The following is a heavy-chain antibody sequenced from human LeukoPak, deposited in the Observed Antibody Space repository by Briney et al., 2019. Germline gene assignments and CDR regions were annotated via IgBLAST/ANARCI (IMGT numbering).Heavy chain of an antibody. V-gene: IGHV4-38-2*02. J-gene: IGHJ5*02. CDR1: GFTFGDYA. CDR3: ASEFDP. CDR2: IYHSGTV. Sequence: PGGSLRLSCTASGFTFGDYAMTWFRQAPGKGLEWIGTIYHSGTVYYNPSLKSRVTISVDTSKNQFSLKLSSVTAADTAVYYCASEFDPWGQGTLVTVSS.